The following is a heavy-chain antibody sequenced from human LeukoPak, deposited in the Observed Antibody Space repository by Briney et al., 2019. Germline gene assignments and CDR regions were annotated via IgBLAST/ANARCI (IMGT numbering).Heavy chain of an antibody. V-gene: IGHV3-15*01. CDR2: IKSKTDGGTT. CDR3: TTSGVVAAVIDAFEI. J-gene: IGHJ3*02. CDR1: GFTFSNAW. D-gene: IGHD2-2*01. Sequence: GGSLRLSCAASGFTFSNAWMSWVRQAPGKGLEWVGRIKSKTDGGTTDYAAPVKGRFTISRDDSKNTLYLQMNSLKTEDTAVYYCTTSGVVAAVIDAFEIWGQGTMVTVSS.